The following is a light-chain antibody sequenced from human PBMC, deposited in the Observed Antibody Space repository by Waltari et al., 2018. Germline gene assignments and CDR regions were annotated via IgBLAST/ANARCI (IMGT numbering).Light chain of an antibody. J-gene: IGKJ1*01. CDR3: QQYNSYSWT. V-gene: IGKV1-5*01. CDR2: DAS. CDR1: QGISSW. Sequence: DIQMTQSPSTLSASVGDRVTIPCRASQGISSWLAWYQQKPGKVPKLLIDDASSLESGVPSRFSGSGSGTEFTLTISSLQPDDFATYYCQQYNSYSWTFGQGTKVEIK.